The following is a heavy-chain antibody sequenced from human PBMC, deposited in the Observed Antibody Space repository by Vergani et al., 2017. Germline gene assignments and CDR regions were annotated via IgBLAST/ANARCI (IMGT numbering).Heavy chain of an antibody. CDR2: IYYSGST. D-gene: IGHD1-26*01. CDR1: GGSISSYY. V-gene: IGHV4-59*01. J-gene: IGHJ3*02. CDR3: ARAWGGTLAFDI. Sequence: QVQLQESGPGLVKPSETLSLTCTVSGGSISSYYWSWIRQPPGKGLEWIGYIYYSGSTNYNPSLKSRVTISVDTSKNQFSLKLSSVTAADAAVYYCARAWGGTLAFDIWGQGTMVTVSS.